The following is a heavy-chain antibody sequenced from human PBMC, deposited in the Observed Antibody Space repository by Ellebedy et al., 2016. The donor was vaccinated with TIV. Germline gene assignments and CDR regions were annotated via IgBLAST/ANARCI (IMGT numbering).Heavy chain of an antibody. CDR2: INPRNGGT. Sequence: ASVKVSCXGSRNTFTGYYMHWVRQAPGQGLEWMGWINPRNGGTNYAQKFQGRVTMTRDTSISTAYMELSRLTSDDTAVYYCARDPGAHCGGNCLHFDYWGQGTLITVSS. J-gene: IGHJ4*02. CDR1: RNTFTGYY. D-gene: IGHD2-21*01. V-gene: IGHV1-2*02. CDR3: ARDPGAHCGGNCLHFDY.